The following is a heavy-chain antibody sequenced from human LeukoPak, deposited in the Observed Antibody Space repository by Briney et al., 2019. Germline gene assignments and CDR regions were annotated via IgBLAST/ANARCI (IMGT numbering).Heavy chain of an antibody. V-gene: IGHV4-59*01. Sequence: PSETLSLTCTVSGGSISSYYWSWIRQPPGKGLVWIGYIYYSGSTNYNPSLKSRVTISVDTSKNQFSLKLSSVTAADTAVYYCARRPYDSSGYAYFDYWGQGTLVTVSS. J-gene: IGHJ4*02. CDR1: GGSISSYY. D-gene: IGHD3-22*01. CDR2: IYYSGST. CDR3: ARRPYDSSGYAYFDY.